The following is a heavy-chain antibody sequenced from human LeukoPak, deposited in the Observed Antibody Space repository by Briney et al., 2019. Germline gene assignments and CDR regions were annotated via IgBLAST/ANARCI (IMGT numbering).Heavy chain of an antibody. V-gene: IGHV1-18*01. D-gene: IGHD4-17*01. J-gene: IGHJ4*02. Sequence: ASVKVSCKASGYTFTSYSIIWVRLAPGQGLEWMGWISAYNGNTNYAQKLQGRVTMTTDTSTSTAYMELRRLRSDDTAVYYCAREGDYGDYFWDYCGQGTLVTVSS. CDR2: ISAYNGNT. CDR3: AREGDYGDYFWDY. CDR1: GYTFTSYS.